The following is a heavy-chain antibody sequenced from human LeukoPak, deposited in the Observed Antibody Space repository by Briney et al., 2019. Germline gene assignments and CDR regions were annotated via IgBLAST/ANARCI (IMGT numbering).Heavy chain of an antibody. CDR2: VYYSGST. CDR3: ARVKYCSGTTCYVFKNIKPN. CDR1: GGSISSSTYY. V-gene: IGHV4-39*01. J-gene: IGHJ4*02. D-gene: IGHD2-2*01. Sequence: NPSETLSLTCTVSGGSISSSTYYWGWIRQPPGKGLEWIGNVYYSGSTSYNPSLKSRVTISVDTSKNQFSLSLSSVTAADTAVYFCARVKYCSGTTCYVFKNIKPNWGQGTLVTVSS.